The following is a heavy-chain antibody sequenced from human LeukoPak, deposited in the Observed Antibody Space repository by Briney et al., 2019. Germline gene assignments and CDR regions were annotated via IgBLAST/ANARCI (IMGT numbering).Heavy chain of an antibody. CDR1: GYSFTSYW. D-gene: IGHD6-6*01. J-gene: IGHJ6*03. V-gene: IGHV5-51*01. CDR2: IFPGDSDT. Sequence: GESLKISCKGSGYSFTSYWIGWVRHLPGKGLEWMGSIFPGDSDTRYSPSFQGQVTISADKYISTAYLQWSSLKASDTAMYYCARRRKVAARLDYYYYMDVWGKGTTVTVSS. CDR3: ARRRKVAARLDYYYYMDV.